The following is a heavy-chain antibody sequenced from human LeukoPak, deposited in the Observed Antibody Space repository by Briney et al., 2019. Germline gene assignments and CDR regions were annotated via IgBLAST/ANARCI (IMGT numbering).Heavy chain of an antibody. J-gene: IGHJ5*02. D-gene: IGHD3-10*01. Sequence: GGSLRLSCAASGFTFSSYSMNWVRQAPGKGLEWVSSMSSSSSYIYYADSVKGRFTISRDNAKNSLYLQMNSLRAEDTAVYYCAREGTPYCFDPWGQGTLVTVSS. CDR1: GFTFSSYS. CDR3: AREGTPYCFDP. V-gene: IGHV3-21*01. CDR2: MSSSSSYI.